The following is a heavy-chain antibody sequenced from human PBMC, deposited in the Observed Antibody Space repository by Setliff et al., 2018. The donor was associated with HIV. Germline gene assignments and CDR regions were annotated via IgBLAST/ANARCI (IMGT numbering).Heavy chain of an antibody. D-gene: IGHD3-10*01. V-gene: IGHV1-18*01. CDR2: ISAYNGNT. Sequence: ASVKVSCKASGYTFTSYGISWVRQAPGQGIEWKGWISAYNGNTNYAQKLQGRLTMTTDISTSTSYMVLRSLGSDDTAVYYCARDGEAGTRTYDPWGQGTRVTVSS. CDR3: ARDGEAGTRTYDP. J-gene: IGHJ5*02. CDR1: GYTFTSYG.